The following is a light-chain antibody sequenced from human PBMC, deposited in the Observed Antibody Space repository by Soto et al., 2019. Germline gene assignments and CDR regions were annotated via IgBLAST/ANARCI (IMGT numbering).Light chain of an antibody. CDR3: MQGTYWPPYT. CDR1: QSLVHSDGNTY. Sequence: DVLMTQSPLSLPVTLGQPASISCKSSQSLVHSDGNTYLNWFHQRPGQSPRRLIYKVSSRDSGVTDRFGGSGSGTDFTLKISRVEAEDVGVYYCMQGTYWPPYTFGQGTKLEIK. V-gene: IGKV2-30*02. J-gene: IGKJ2*01. CDR2: KVS.